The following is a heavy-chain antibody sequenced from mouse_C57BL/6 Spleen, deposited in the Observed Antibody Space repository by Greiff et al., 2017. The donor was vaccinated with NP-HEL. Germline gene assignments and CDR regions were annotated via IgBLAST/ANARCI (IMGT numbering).Heavy chain of an antibody. J-gene: IGHJ4*01. CDR1: GYTFTDYY. CDR2: INPNNGGT. V-gene: IGHV1-26*01. Sequence: VQLQQSGPELVKPGASVKISCKASGYTFTDYYMNWVKQSHGKSLEWIGDINPNNGGTSYNQKFKGKATLTVDKSSSTAYMELRSLTSEDSAVYYCARHYYGYDRAMDYWGQGTSVTVSS. D-gene: IGHD2-2*01. CDR3: ARHYYGYDRAMDY.